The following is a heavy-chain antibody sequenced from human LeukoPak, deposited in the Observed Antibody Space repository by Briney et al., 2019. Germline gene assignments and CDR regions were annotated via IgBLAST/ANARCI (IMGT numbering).Heavy chain of an antibody. J-gene: IGHJ4*02. Sequence: GASVKVSCKASGYTFTGYYIHWVRLAPGQGLQWMGWINSNSGGTNYAQKFQGRVTMIRDTSISTAYMDLSSLISDDTAVYYCARDRGPEWWGSFDCWGQGTLVTVSS. V-gene: IGHV1-2*02. D-gene: IGHD3-16*01. CDR2: INSNSGGT. CDR3: ARDRGPEWWGSFDC. CDR1: GYTFTGYY.